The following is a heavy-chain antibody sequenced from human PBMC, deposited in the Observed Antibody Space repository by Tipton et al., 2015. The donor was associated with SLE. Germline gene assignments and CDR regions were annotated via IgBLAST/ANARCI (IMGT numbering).Heavy chain of an antibody. J-gene: IGHJ3*02. Sequence: SLRLSCAASGFTVSRNYMSWVRQAPGKGLEWVSLIYSGGSTYYAYSVKGRFTISRHNSKNTLFHQMNSLDAEDTAVYYCVREYQGSFYVNGAFDMWGQGTVVTVSS. D-gene: IGHD3-10*01. CDR1: GFTVSRNY. V-gene: IGHV3-53*01. CDR3: VREYQGSFYVNGAFDM. CDR2: IYSGGST.